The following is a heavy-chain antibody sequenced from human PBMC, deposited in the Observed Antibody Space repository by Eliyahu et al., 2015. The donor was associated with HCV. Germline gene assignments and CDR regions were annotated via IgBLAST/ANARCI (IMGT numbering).Heavy chain of an antibody. D-gene: IGHD3-3*01. CDR2: ISWDGGST. Sequence: EVQLVESGGVVVQPGGSLRLSCAASGFTFDDYTMHWVRQAPGKGLEWVSLISWDGGSTYYADSVKGRFTISRDNSKNSLYLQMNSLRTEDTALYYCAKDINRWSGYYGTYYYGMDVWGQGTTVTVSS. V-gene: IGHV3-43*01. CDR1: GFTFDDYT. CDR3: AKDINRWSGYYGTYYYGMDV. J-gene: IGHJ6*02.